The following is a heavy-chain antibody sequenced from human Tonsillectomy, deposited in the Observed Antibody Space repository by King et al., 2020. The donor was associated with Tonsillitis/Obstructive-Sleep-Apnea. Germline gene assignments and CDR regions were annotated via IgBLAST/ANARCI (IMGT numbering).Heavy chain of an antibody. CDR3: AKDLIIAVSGTPADAFDI. D-gene: IGHD6-13*01. CDR1: GFTFDDYA. Sequence: VQLVESGGGLVQPGRSLRLSCAASGFTFDDYAMYWVRQAPGKGLEWVSGISWNSGSKVYADSVKGRFTISRDNAKNSLYLQMNSLRADDTALYYCAKDLIIAVSGTPADAFDIWGQGTMVTVSS. CDR2: ISWNSGSK. J-gene: IGHJ3*02. V-gene: IGHV3-9*01.